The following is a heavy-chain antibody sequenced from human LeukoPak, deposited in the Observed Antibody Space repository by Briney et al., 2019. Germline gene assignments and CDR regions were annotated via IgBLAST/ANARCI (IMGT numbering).Heavy chain of an antibody. J-gene: IGHJ4*02. Sequence: GGSLRPSCAASGFTFSSYAMSWVRQAPGKGLEWVSAISGSGGSTYYADSVKGRFTISRDNSKNTLYLQMNSLRAEDTAVYYCATREEWEPLDYWGQGTLVTVSS. V-gene: IGHV3-23*01. CDR1: GFTFSSYA. CDR2: ISGSGGST. CDR3: ATREEWEPLDY. D-gene: IGHD1-26*01.